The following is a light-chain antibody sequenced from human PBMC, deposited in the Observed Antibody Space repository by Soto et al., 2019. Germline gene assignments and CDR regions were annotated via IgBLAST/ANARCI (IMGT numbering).Light chain of an antibody. J-gene: IGKJ5*01. V-gene: IGKV3-15*01. CDR1: QSVNNN. Sequence: EIVMTQSPGTLSLSPGERATLSCRASQSVNNNYLAWYQQKPGQAPRLLIYGASTRATGIPARFSGGGSGTEFTLTISSLQSEDFAVYYCQQYNSWPPITFGQGTRLEIK. CDR2: GAS. CDR3: QQYNSWPPIT.